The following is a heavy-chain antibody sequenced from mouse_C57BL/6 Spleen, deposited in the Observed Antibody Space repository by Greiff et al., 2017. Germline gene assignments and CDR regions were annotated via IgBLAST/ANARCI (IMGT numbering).Heavy chain of an antibody. D-gene: IGHD2-1*01. J-gene: IGHJ4*01. CDR2: IYPGSGNT. CDR3: ARAYGNYYAMDY. Sequence: QVQLLQSGAELVRPGASVKLSCKASGYTFTDYYINWVKQRPGQGLEWIARIYPGSGNTYYNEKFKGKATLTAEKSSSTAYMQLSSLTSEDSAVYFCARAYGNYYAMDYWGQGTSVTVSS. CDR1: GYTFTDYY. V-gene: IGHV1-76*01.